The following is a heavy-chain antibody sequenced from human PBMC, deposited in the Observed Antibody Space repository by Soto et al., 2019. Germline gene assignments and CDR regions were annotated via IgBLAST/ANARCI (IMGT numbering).Heavy chain of an antibody. V-gene: IGHV1-69*13. CDR1: GGTFSSYA. J-gene: IGHJ3*02. Sequence: EASVKVSCKASGGTFSSYAISWVRQAPGQGLEWMGGIIPIFGTANYAQKFQGRVTITADESTSTAYMELSSPRSEDTAVYYCARDREPYYYDSSGYYPDAFDIWGQGTMVTVSS. CDR3: ARDREPYYYDSSGYYPDAFDI. D-gene: IGHD3-22*01. CDR2: IIPIFGTA.